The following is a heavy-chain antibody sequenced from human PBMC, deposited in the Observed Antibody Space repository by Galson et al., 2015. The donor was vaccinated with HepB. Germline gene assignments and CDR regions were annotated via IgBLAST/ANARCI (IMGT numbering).Heavy chain of an antibody. CDR2: IDIGNTFI. J-gene: IGHJ3*02. CDR1: GFTLSTYN. D-gene: IGHD1-1*01. CDR3: ARDLGTSRRAYDI. Sequence: SLRLSCAASGFTLSTYNMNWVRQAPGKGQEWVSFIDIGNTFIKYTESVKGRFTISRVDAKNSLYLQMSSLRAEDTALYYCARDLGTSRRAYDIWGQGTLVTVSS. V-gene: IGHV3-21*01.